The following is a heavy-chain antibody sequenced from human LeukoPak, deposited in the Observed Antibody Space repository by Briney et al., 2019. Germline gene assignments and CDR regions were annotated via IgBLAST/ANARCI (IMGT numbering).Heavy chain of an antibody. CDR2: IIPIFGIA. J-gene: IGHJ4*02. V-gene: IGHV1-69*04. CDR1: GGTFSSYA. CDR3: ARDPDIVAMITGCLDY. Sequence: SVKVSCKASGGTFSSYAISWVRQAPGQGLEWMGRIIPIFGIANYAQKFQGRVTITADKSTSTAYMELSSLRSEDTAVYYCARDPDIVAMITGCLDYWGQGTLVTVSS. D-gene: IGHD5-12*01.